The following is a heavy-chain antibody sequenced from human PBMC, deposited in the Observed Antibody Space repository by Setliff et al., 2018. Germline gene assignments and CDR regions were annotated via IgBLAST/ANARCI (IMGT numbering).Heavy chain of an antibody. CDR2: IKQDGSEK. CDR3: ARDPWQWLTTFTSAEYFQH. J-gene: IGHJ1*01. D-gene: IGHD6-19*01. V-gene: IGHV3-7*03. Sequence: PGGSLRLSCAASGFTFSRYWMSWIRQPPGKGLEWVANIKQDGSEKYYVDSVKGRFTISRDNSKNTLYLQMNSLRAEDTAVYYCARDPWQWLTTFTSAEYFQHWGQGTLVTVSS. CDR1: GFTFSRYW.